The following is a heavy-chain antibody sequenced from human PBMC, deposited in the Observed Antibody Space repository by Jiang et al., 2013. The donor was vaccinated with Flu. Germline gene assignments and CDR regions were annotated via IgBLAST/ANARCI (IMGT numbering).Heavy chain of an antibody. J-gene: IGHJ4*02. CDR3: ARVRAYYYDSSGYYYFDY. D-gene: IGHD3-22*01. CDR2: INPSGGST. Sequence: SGAEVKKPGASVKVSCKASGYTFTSYYMHWVRQAPGQGLEWMGIINPSGGSTSYAQKFQGRVTITADKSTSTAYMELSSLRSEDTAVYYCARVRAYYYDSSGYYYFDYWGQGTLVTVSS. V-gene: IGHV1-46*01. CDR1: GYTFTSYY.